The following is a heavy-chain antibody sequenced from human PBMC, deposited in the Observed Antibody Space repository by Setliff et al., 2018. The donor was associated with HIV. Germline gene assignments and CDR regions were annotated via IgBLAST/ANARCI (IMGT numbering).Heavy chain of an antibody. D-gene: IGHD6-19*01. CDR3: ARDVQWLEYYFDY. CDR2: INHSGST. Sequence: SETLSLTCAVYGGSFSGYYWSWIRQPPGKGLEWIGEINHSGSTNYNPSLKSRVTIPVDTSKNQFSLKLSSVTAADTAVYYCARDVQWLEYYFDYWGQGTLVTVSS. V-gene: IGHV4-34*01. CDR1: GGSFSGYY. J-gene: IGHJ4*02.